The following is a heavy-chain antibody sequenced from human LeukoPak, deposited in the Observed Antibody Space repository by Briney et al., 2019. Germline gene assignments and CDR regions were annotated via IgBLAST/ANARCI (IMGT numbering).Heavy chain of an antibody. J-gene: IGHJ4*02. V-gene: IGHV1-69*05. D-gene: IGHD6-19*01. Sequence: SVKVSCKASAGTFSSYAISWVRQAPGQGLEWMGRIIPIFGTANYAQKFQGRVTITTDESTSTAYMELSSLRSEDTAVYYCASVIAVAGTGDFDYWGQGTLVTVSS. CDR1: AGTFSSYA. CDR2: IIPIFGTA. CDR3: ASVIAVAGTGDFDY.